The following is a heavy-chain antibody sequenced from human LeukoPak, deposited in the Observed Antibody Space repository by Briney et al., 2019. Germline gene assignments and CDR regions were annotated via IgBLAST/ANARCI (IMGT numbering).Heavy chain of an antibody. CDR3: AKDRGYSGSYLDY. CDR1: GFTFSSYG. J-gene: IGHJ4*02. Sequence: ARGSLRLSCAASGFTFSSYGMHWVRQAPGKGLEWVAFIRYDGSNKYYADSVKGRFPISRDNSKNTLYLQMNSLRAEDTAVYYCAKDRGYSGSYLDYWGQGTLVTVSS. CDR2: IRYDGSNK. D-gene: IGHD1-26*01. V-gene: IGHV3-30*02.